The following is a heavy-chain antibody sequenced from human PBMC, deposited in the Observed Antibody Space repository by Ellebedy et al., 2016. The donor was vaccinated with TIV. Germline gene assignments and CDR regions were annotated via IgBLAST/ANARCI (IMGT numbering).Heavy chain of an antibody. D-gene: IGHD7-27*01. J-gene: IGHJ4*02. CDR1: GFIFDTSA. V-gene: IGHV3-23*01. CDR3: AKGGAGDHGY. Sequence: PGGSLRLSCAASGFIFDTSAMCWVRQAPGKGLEWISAISTTGDFAYYADSLRGRFTISRDNSMSTVYLQINSLGADATAVYYCAKGGAGDHGYWGQGTLVTVSS. CDR2: ISTTGDFA.